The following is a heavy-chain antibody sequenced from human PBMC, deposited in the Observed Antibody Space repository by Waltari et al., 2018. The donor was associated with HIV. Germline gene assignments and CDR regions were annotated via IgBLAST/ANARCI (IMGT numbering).Heavy chain of an antibody. D-gene: IGHD3-22*01. Sequence: QVQLVESGGGVVQPGRSLRLSCAASGFTFSNYAMHWVRQAPGKGLEWVAVIWYDGSDKYSADSVKGRFTISRDNSNNTLYLQMNSLRAEDTALYYCARENILVRQEDGFDIWGLGTMVTVSS. CDR3: ARENILVRQEDGFDI. V-gene: IGHV3-33*01. J-gene: IGHJ3*02. CDR2: IWYDGSDK. CDR1: GFTFSNYA.